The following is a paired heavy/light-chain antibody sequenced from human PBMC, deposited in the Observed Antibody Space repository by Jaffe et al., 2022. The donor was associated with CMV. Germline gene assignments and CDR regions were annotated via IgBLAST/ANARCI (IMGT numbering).Heavy chain of an antibody. CDR1: GTFVSRDLYF. V-gene: IGHV4-61*01. J-gene: IGHJ4*02. Sequence: QVQLQESGPGLVKPSETLSLTCTVSGTFVSRDLYFWNWIRQAPGKGLEWVGYIFHSGDINYNPSLKSRVTMSVDTSKNQFSLQLTSVTAADTAVYRCVRGGLGKATTHFDYWGQGILVTVSS. CDR3: VRGGLGKATTHFDY. D-gene: IGHD1-1*01. CDR2: IFHSGDI.
Light chain of an antibody. J-gene: IGKJ2*01. V-gene: IGKV6-21*02. Sequence: EIVLTQSPDFQSVTPEEKVTITCRASQNIANNLHWYRQKPDQSPQLILKYASQSISGVPSRFSGGGSGTDFTLTIKSLEAEDAATYYCHQSSNLPHTFGQGTKLEIK. CDR1: QNIANN. CDR3: HQSSNLPHT. CDR2: YAS.